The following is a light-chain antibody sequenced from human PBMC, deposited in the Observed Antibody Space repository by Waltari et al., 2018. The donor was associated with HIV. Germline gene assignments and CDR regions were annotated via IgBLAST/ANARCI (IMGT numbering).Light chain of an antibody. CDR1: SSDVGGYDY. Sequence: QSALTPPASVSGSPGQSITIPCPGTSSDVGGYDYASWYQQHPGKAPNLMIYDVGTRPSGVSDRFSGSKSGNTASLTISGLQAEDEADYYCSSYTSSSTLVFGGGTKLTVL. V-gene: IGLV2-14*03. J-gene: IGLJ2*01. CDR3: SSYTSSSTLV. CDR2: DVG.